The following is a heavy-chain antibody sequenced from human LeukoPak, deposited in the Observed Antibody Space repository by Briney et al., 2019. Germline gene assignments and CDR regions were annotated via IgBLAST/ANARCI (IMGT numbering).Heavy chain of an antibody. D-gene: IGHD3-10*01. CDR1: GGSMTYYY. J-gene: IGHJ6*03. V-gene: IGHV4-59*01. Sequence: SETLSLTCTVSGGSMTYYYWSWIRQPPGKGLEWIGYIYYRGSTNSNPSLKSRVTISVDTSKNQFSLTLNSVTSADTAVYYCARAFVRGVSSYYFYMDVWGKGATVTISS. CDR3: ARAFVRGVSSYYFYMDV. CDR2: IYYRGST.